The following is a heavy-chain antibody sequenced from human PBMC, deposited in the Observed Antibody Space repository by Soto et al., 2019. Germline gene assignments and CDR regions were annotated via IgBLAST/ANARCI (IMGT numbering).Heavy chain of an antibody. CDR2: ITPIFGTA. Sequence: QVQLVQSGAEVKKPGSSVKVSCKASGGTFSSYAISWVRQAPGQGLGWMGGITPIFGTANYSQKFQGRVTITADESTSTAYMELSSLRSEDTAVYYCARDTAMKRGMDVWGQGTTVTVSS. CDR1: GGTFSSYA. CDR3: ARDTAMKRGMDV. V-gene: IGHV1-69*01. D-gene: IGHD5-18*01. J-gene: IGHJ6*02.